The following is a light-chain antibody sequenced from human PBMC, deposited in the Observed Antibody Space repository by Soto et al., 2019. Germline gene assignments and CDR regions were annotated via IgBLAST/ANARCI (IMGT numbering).Light chain of an antibody. CDR1: QSVRSN. V-gene: IGKV3-15*01. Sequence: EIVMTQSPATLSVPPGERATLSCRAGQSVRSNLAWYQQKPGQAPRLLIYAASARATGIPARFSGSGSGTEFTLTISSLQSEDFAVYYCQQYDNWPPITFGQGTRLEIK. J-gene: IGKJ5*01. CDR3: QQYDNWPPIT. CDR2: AAS.